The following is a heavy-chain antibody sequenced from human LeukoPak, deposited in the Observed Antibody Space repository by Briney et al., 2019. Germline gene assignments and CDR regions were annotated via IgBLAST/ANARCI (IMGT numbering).Heavy chain of an antibody. CDR3: ARGEYCSGGSCYSAAFEI. D-gene: IGHD2-15*01. CDR2: IYSDGSST. J-gene: IGHJ3*02. Sequence: GGSLRLSCAASGFTFSSYWMHWVRQAPGKGLVWVSRIYSDGSSTNYADSVKGRFTISRDNAKNTLYLQMNSLRAEDTAVYYCARGEYCSGGSCYSAAFEIWGQGTMVTVSS. V-gene: IGHV3-74*01. CDR1: GFTFSSYW.